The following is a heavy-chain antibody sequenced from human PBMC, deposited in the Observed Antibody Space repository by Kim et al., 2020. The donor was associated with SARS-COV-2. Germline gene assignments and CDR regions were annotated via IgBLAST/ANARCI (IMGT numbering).Heavy chain of an antibody. Sequence: TDYAAPVKGRFTISRDDSKNTLYLQMNSLKTEDTAVYYCTTDGRGPAHDYWGQGTLVTVSS. J-gene: IGHJ4*02. CDR2: T. D-gene: IGHD1-1*01. CDR3: TTDGRGPAHDY. V-gene: IGHV3-15*01.